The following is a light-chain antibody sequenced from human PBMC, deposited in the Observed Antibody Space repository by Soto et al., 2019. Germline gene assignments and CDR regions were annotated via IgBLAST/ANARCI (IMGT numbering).Light chain of an antibody. V-gene: IGKV1-33*01. CDR1: QDISNY. J-gene: IGKJ5*01. CDR3: QQYDTYPIT. CDR2: DAS. Sequence: DIQMTQSPSSLSASVGDRVTITCQASQDISNYLNWYQQKPGKAPKLLIYDASNLETGVPRKFGGSGSGTDFTLTITSLQPEDFATYYCQQYDTYPITFGQGTRLEIK.